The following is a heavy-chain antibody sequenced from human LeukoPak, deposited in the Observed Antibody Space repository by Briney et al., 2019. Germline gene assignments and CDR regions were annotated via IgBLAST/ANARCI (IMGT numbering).Heavy chain of an antibody. CDR3: ARDGTYRGWYNYYYYGMDV. V-gene: IGHV3-7*01. CDR2: IKQDGSEK. CDR1: GFTFSSYW. J-gene: IGHJ6*02. Sequence: GGSLRLSCAAAGFTFSSYWMSWVRQAPGKGLEWVANIKQDGSEKYYVDSVKGRFTISRDNAKNSLYLQMNSLRAEDTAVYYCARDGTYRGWYNYYYYGMDVWGQGTTVTVSS. D-gene: IGHD6-19*01.